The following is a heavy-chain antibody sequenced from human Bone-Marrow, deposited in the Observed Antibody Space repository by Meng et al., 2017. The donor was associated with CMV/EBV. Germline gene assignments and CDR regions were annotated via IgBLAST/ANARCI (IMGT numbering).Heavy chain of an antibody. CDR3: PRESSDYDSGGFDC. CDR2: ISSSSSYI. CDR1: GFTFSSYS. V-gene: IGHV3-21*04. J-gene: IGHJ4*02. Sequence: GESLKISCAASGFTFSSYSMNWVRQAPGKGLEWVSSISSSSSYIVYADSVKGRFTISRDNAKNTLYLQMNSLRAEDTAVYYCPRESSDYDSGGFDCWGQGTLVTVSS. D-gene: IGHD3-16*01.